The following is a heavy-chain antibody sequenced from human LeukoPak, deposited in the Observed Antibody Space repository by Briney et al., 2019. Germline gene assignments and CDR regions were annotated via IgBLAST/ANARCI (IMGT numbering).Heavy chain of an antibody. D-gene: IGHD5-18*01. J-gene: IGHJ4*02. V-gene: IGHV3-23*01. CDR1: GFTFNNHA. CDR3: AKDQGYSYYYLDY. Sequence: GGSLRLSCAASGFTFNNHAMSWVRQAPGKGLESVSGINGNGASTYYSDSVKGRFTISRDNSKNTLYLQMSSLRAEDTAIYYCAKDQGYSYYYLDYWGQGTLVTVSS. CDR2: INGNGAST.